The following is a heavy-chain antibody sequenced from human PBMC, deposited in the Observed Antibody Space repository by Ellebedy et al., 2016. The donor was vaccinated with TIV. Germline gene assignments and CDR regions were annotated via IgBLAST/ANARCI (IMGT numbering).Heavy chain of an antibody. J-gene: IGHJ5*02. Sequence: GESLKISCAASGFTFSAFALSWVRQAPGKGLEWVSSISSTSTYIYYADSVKGRFTISRDSSQNTLYLQMNSLRAEDTAIYYCARVPGFSWGQGTLVTVSS. CDR3: ARVPGFS. V-gene: IGHV3-21*04. CDR1: GFTFSAFA. CDR2: ISSTSTYI. D-gene: IGHD3-10*01.